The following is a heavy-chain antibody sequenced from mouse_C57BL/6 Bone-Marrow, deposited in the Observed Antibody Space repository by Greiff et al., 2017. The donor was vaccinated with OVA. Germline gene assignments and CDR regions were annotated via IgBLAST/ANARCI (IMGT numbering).Heavy chain of an antibody. Sequence: EVHLVESGPGLVKPSQSLSLTCSVTGYSITSGYYWNWIRQFPGNKLEWMGYISYDGSNNYNPSLKNRISITRDTSKNQFFLKLNSVTTEDTATYYCARDQGWYFDYWGQGTTLTVSS. CDR1: GYSITSGYY. CDR2: ISYDGSN. J-gene: IGHJ2*01. CDR3: ARDQGWYFDY. V-gene: IGHV3-6*01. D-gene: IGHD1-1*02.